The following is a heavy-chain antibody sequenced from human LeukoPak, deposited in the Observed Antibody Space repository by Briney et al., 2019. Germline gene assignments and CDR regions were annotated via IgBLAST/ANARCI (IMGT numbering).Heavy chain of an antibody. Sequence: SETLSLTCTVSGGSISSSTYYWGWIRQSPGKGLEWIGSVHYSGGSYYSPSLKSRVTISLNTSKNQFSLKLSSVTAADTAVYYCARGAQTTVVTPDFDYWGQGILVTVSS. V-gene: IGHV4-39*07. CDR2: VHYSGGS. J-gene: IGHJ4*02. D-gene: IGHD4-23*01. CDR1: GGSISSSTYY. CDR3: ARGAQTTVVTPDFDY.